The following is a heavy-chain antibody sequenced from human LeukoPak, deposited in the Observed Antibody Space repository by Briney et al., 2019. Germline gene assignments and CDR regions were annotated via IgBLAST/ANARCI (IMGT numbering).Heavy chain of an antibody. D-gene: IGHD4-11*01. CDR3: ARVAFSKYHYYMDV. Sequence: GASVKVSCKASGYSFTTFGITWVRQAPGQGLEWMAWLSAHIGDTNYSQKFQGRVTVTSDTSTSTAYMELRSLKPDDTAVYFCARVAFSKYHYYMDVWGKGTTVTVSS. V-gene: IGHV1-18*01. CDR1: GYSFTTFG. J-gene: IGHJ6*03. CDR2: LSAHIGDT.